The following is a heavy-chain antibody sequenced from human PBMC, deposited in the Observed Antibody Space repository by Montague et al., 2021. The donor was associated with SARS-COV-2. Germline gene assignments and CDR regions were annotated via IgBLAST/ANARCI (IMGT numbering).Heavy chain of an antibody. D-gene: IGHD1-26*01. Sequence: TLSLTCTVSGASISTGIYYWSWMRPPAGKELVWTVLNRTTGHNDHYSSIESRVFMSAYTSTNQFSLSLTSVTAADTAMYYCARFGSGTLEFDLWGQGTLVTVSS. J-gene: IGHJ4*02. CDR2: NRTTGHN. CDR3: ARFGSGTLEFDL. CDR1: GASISTGIYY. V-gene: IGHV4-61*02.